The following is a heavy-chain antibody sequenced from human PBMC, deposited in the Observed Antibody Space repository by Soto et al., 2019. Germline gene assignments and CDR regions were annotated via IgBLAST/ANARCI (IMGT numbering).Heavy chain of an antibody. J-gene: IGHJ6*02. CDR1: GGTFSSYA. CDR2: IIPIFGTA. Sequence: QVQLVQSGAEVKKPGSSVKVSCKASGGTFSSYAISWVRQAPGQGLEWMGGIIPIFGTANYAQKFQGRVRITAVESTSTAYMELSSLRSEDTAVYYCARGSIAARRQSPSFHYGMDVWGQGTTVTVSS. CDR3: ARGSIAARRQSPSFHYGMDV. V-gene: IGHV1-69*01. D-gene: IGHD6-6*01.